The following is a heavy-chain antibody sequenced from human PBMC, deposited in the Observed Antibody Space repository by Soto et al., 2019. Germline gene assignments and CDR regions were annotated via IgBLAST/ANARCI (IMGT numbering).Heavy chain of an antibody. Sequence: GESLKISCKGSGYSFTSYWIGWVRQMPGKGLEWMGIIYPGDSDTRYSPSFQGQVTISADKSISTAYLQWSSLKASDTAMYYCASHPTVNTNYFDYWGQGTLVTVSS. J-gene: IGHJ4*02. D-gene: IGHD4-17*01. CDR3: ASHPTVNTNYFDY. CDR1: GYSFTSYW. CDR2: IYPGDSDT. V-gene: IGHV5-51*01.